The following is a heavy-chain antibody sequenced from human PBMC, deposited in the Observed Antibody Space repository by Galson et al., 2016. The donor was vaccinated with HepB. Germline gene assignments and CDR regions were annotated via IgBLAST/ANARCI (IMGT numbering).Heavy chain of an antibody. CDR2: IIPVFGTA. CDR1: GGTFANYA. Sequence: SVKVSCKASGGTFANYAISWVRQAPGQGLEWMGGIIPVFGTANYAQKFQGRVTITADESTSTAYMALSSLRSEDTAVYYSASPYFYDTSGYRPAGDAFDIWGQGTMVTVSS. D-gene: IGHD3-22*01. V-gene: IGHV1-69*13. J-gene: IGHJ3*02. CDR3: ASPYFYDTSGYRPAGDAFDI.